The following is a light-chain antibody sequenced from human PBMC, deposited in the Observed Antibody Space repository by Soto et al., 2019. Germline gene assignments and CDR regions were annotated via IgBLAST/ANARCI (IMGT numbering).Light chain of an antibody. CDR3: QAWVTGIGV. V-gene: IGLV4-69*01. J-gene: IGLJ2*01. CDR1: SGHSRNA. CDR2: INSDGSH. Sequence: QSVVTQSPSASASLGASVKLTCTLSSGHSRNAIAWHQQQPEKGPRYLMKINSDGSHIKGDEIPDRFSGSSSGAERYLTISSLQSEDEADYYCQAWVTGIGVFGGGTKLTVL.